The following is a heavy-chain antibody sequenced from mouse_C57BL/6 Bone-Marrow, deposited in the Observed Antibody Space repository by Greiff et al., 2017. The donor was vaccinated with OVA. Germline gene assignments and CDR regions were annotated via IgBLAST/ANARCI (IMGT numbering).Heavy chain of an antibody. Sequence: EVQLVESGGGLVQPGESLKLSCESNEYEFPSHHMSWVRKTPEKRLELVAAINSDGGSTYYPDTMERRFIISRDNTKKTLYLQMSSLRSEDTALYYCARRGHYYGSSYDDYWGQGTTLTVSS. CDR1: EYEFPSHH. D-gene: IGHD1-1*01. V-gene: IGHV5-2*01. J-gene: IGHJ2*01. CDR3: ARRGHYYGSSYDDY. CDR2: INSDGGST.